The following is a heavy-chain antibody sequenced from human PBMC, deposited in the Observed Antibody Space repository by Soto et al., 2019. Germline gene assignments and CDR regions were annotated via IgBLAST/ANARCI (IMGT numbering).Heavy chain of an antibody. CDR2: IYYSGST. V-gene: IGHV4-30-4*01. CDR3: ARHERITIFGVVIIKWFEP. Sequence: SETLSLTCTVSGGSISSGDYYWSWIRQPPGKGLEGIGYIYYSGSTYYNPSLRSRFTISVETSNNQSSLKLTSVTAADTAVYSCARHERITIFGVVIIKWFEPWGQGNLVTVSS. D-gene: IGHD3-3*01. J-gene: IGHJ5*02. CDR1: GGSISSGDYY.